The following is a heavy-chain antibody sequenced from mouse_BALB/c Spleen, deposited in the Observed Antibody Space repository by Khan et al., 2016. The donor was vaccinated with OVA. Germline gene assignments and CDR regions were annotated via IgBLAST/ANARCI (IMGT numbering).Heavy chain of an antibody. V-gene: IGHV1-9*01. J-gene: IGHJ2*01. CDR2: ILPGSGST. CDR3: TRTGNYRDYFDY. CDR1: GYTFSSYW. D-gene: IGHD2-1*01. Sequence: VQLQESGAELMKPGASVKISCKATGYTFSSYWIEWVKQRPGHGLEWIGEILPGSGSTNYNEKFKGKATFTADTSSNTAYMQLNSLTSEDSAGYYCTRTGNYRDYFDYWGQGTTLTVSS.